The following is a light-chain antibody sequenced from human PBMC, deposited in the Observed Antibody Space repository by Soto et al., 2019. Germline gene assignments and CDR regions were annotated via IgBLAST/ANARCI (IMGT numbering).Light chain of an antibody. Sequence: EIVMTQSPATLSVSPGERATLFCRTSQSVSSNLAWYQQKPGQAPRLLIYGASTRATGIPARFSGSGSGTEFTLTISSLQSEDLAIYYCQEYSDWPTWTFGQGTKVDIK. V-gene: IGKV3D-15*01. CDR1: QSVSSN. CDR2: GAS. CDR3: QEYSDWPTWT. J-gene: IGKJ1*01.